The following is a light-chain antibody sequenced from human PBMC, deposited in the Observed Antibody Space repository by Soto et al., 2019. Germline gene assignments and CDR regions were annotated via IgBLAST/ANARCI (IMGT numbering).Light chain of an antibody. CDR2: LSSDGRH. J-gene: IGLJ2*01. CDR1: SGHSSYD. Sequence: QSVLTQSPSASASLGASVKLTCTLSSGHSSYDIAWHQQQPEKGPRYLMKLSSDGRHSKGDGIPDRFSGSSSGAERYLTISSLQSEDEADYYCQTWGTGIRVFGGGTKLTVL. CDR3: QTWGTGIRV. V-gene: IGLV4-69*01.